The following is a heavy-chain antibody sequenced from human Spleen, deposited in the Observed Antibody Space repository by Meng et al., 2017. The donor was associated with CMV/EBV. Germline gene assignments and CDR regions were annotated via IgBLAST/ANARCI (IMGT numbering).Heavy chain of an antibody. Sequence: ASVKVSCKASGYTFTSYGISWVRQAPGQGLEWMGRINPNNGDTTYAQKFQGRVTMTRDTSINTAYMELRSDDTAFYYCARQGPEEMATIAYYFDSWGQGTLVTVSS. D-gene: IGHD5-24*01. J-gene: IGHJ4*02. CDR1: GYTFTSYG. V-gene: IGHV1-2*06. CDR2: INPNNGDT. CDR3: ARQGPEEMATIAYYFDS.